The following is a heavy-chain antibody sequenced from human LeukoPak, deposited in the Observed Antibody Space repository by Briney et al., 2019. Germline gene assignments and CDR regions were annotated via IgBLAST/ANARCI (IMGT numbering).Heavy chain of an antibody. CDR2: IRGSGDTA. CDR3: AKVTWESRPPDCNS. J-gene: IGHJ4*02. Sequence: GGSLRLSCADPVVTSSSHSMASGREAPRKGLEWVSAIRGSGDTALYADSVKGRFTISRDNFKNIVYLEMNSLRAEDTATYYCAKVTWESRPPDCNSWGPGTLVTVSS. D-gene: IGHD6-6*01. CDR1: VVTSSSHS. V-gene: IGHV3-23*01.